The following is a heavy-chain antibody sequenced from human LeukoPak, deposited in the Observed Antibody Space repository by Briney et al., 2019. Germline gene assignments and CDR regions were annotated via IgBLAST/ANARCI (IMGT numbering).Heavy chain of an antibody. CDR2: IKQDGNEK. D-gene: IGHD5-24*01. J-gene: IGHJ3*02. V-gene: IGHV3-7*01. Sequence: GGSLRLSCAVSGFTFSSYWMSWVRQAPGKGLEWVANIKQDGNEKYYVDSVKGRFTISRDNAKNSLYLQMNSLRAEDTAVYYCARGRWLQFDAFDMWGQGTMVTASS. CDR3: ARGRWLQFDAFDM. CDR1: GFTFSSYW.